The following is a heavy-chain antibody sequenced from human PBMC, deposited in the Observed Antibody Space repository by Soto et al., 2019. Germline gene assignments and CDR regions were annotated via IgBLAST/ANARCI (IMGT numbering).Heavy chain of an antibody. D-gene: IGHD2-15*01. CDR3: AKDGIAWH. V-gene: IGHV3-43*01. Sequence: EVQLVESGGGVVQPGGSLRLSCTASGFTFGDYTMHWVRQAPGKGLEWVSLITWDGINIEYADSVRGRFTISRDNSKNSLYLQMNGLRHEDTAFYYCAKDGIAWHWGPGTLVTVSS. CDR1: GFTFGDYT. J-gene: IGHJ4*02. CDR2: ITWDGINI.